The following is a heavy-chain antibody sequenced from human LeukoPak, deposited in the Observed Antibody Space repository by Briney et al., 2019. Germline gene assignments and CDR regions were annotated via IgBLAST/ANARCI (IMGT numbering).Heavy chain of an antibody. CDR1: GFTFSDYY. V-gene: IGHV3-11*04. CDR3: ARDGSAYSGYEYDY. CDR2: ISSSGSTI. Sequence: PGGSLRLSCAASGFTFSDYYMSWIRQTPGMGLEWVSYISSSGSTIYYADSVKGRFTISRDNAKNSLYLQMNSLRAEDTAVYYCARDGSAYSGYEYDYWGQGTLVTVSS. D-gene: IGHD5-12*01. J-gene: IGHJ4*02.